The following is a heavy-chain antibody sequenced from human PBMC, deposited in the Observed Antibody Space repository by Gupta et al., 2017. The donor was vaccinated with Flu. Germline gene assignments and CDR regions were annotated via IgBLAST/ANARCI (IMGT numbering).Heavy chain of an antibody. CDR3: ERPTGGKRCYKSQGCGFDY. J-gene: IGHJ4*02. CDR2: TYYSGSIT. D-gene: IGHD3-10*01. Sequence: QLPLQESGPGLVKPSATLSPPCPVPGGSIRSSSYYWAWLRQPPGKGLEWFGSTYYSGSITDYNPSLNSRATISVDTSRDQFSLRLNSVTAADTAHYYCERPTGGKRCYKSQGCGFDYWGQGILVSVSS. V-gene: IGHV4-39*01. CDR1: GGSIRSSSYY.